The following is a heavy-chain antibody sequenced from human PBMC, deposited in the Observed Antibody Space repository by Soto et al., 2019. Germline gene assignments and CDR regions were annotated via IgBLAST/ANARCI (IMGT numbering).Heavy chain of an antibody. V-gene: IGHV3-23*01. CDR1: GFTFGTYG. Sequence: GGSLRLSCAASGFTFGTYGMGWVRQAPGKGLEWVSTITGGNSYYAASVKGRFTISRDNSKNTLYLQMSSLRAEDTALYYCAKDKERGGYDSDFDYWGQGTLVTVSS. CDR3: AKDKERGGYDSDFDY. D-gene: IGHD3-16*01. CDR2: ITGGNS. J-gene: IGHJ4*02.